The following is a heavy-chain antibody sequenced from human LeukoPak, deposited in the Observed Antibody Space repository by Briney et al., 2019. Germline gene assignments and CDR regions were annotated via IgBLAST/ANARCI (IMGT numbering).Heavy chain of an antibody. D-gene: IGHD3-10*01. CDR3: ARYSHLSYYGSGNDAFDI. J-gene: IGHJ3*02. V-gene: IGHV4-59*01. CDR1: GGSISSYY. CDR2: IYYSGST. Sequence: SETLSLTCTVSGGSISSYYWSWIRQPPGKGLEWIGYIYYSGSTNYNPSLKSRVTISVDTSKNQFSLKLSSVTAADTAVYYCARYSHLSYYGSGNDAFDIWGQGTMVTVSS.